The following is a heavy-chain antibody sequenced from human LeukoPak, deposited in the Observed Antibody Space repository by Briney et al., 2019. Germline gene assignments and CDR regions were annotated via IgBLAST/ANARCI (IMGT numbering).Heavy chain of an antibody. D-gene: IGHD3-10*01. Sequence: GGSLRLSCAASDFSFITYAMSWVRQAPGKGLEWVSAISGSGGSTYYADSVKGRFTISRDNSKNTLYLQMNSLRAEDTAVYYCAKDWSRFGGSFDYWGQGTLVTVSS. CDR2: ISGSGGST. V-gene: IGHV3-23*01. J-gene: IGHJ4*02. CDR3: AKDWSRFGGSFDY. CDR1: DFSFITYA.